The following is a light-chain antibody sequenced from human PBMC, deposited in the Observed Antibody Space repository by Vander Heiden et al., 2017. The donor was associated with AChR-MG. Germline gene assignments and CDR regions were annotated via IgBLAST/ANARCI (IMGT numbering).Light chain of an antibody. Sequence: DLQMTQSPSSLSASVGDRVTITCRASQSITNYLSWYQQKPGKAPKLLIFAASSLHSGVPFRFSGSGSDTYFTLTITSLQPEDSATYYCQQTYSPPRTFGQGTRVEFK. CDR3: QQTYSPPRT. CDR1: QSITNY. J-gene: IGKJ1*01. V-gene: IGKV1-39*01. CDR2: AAS.